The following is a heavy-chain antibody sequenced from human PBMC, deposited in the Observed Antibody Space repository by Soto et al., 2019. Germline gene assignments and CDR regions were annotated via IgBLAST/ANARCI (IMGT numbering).Heavy chain of an antibody. J-gene: IGHJ4*02. Sequence: SETLSLTCTVSGGSIGTYYWSWIRQPPGKGLEWIGYIYYSGNTNYNPSLKRRVSISVDTSTNQFSLKLNSVTAADTAVYYCTRHEGGAAADRPLDYWGQGTLVTVSS. CDR1: GGSIGTYY. V-gene: IGHV4-59*08. CDR2: IYYSGNT. D-gene: IGHD6-13*01. CDR3: TRHEGGAAADRPLDY.